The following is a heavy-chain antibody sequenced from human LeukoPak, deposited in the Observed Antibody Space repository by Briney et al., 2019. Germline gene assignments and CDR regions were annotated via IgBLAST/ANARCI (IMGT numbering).Heavy chain of an antibody. CDR2: IYYSGST. J-gene: IGHJ4*02. CDR3: VRGSTLRHYQY. CDR1: GGSISSTTYY. Sequence: PSETLSLTCTVSGGSISSTTYYGGWIRRPPGKGLEWIGSIYYSGSTYYNPSLKSRVTVSVDTSKNQFSLILSSVTAADTAVYYCVRGSTLRHYQYWGQGTLVTVSS. D-gene: IGHD3-16*01. V-gene: IGHV4-39*01.